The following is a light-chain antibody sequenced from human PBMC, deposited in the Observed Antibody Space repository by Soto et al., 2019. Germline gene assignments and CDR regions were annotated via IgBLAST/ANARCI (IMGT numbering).Light chain of an antibody. J-gene: IGLJ1*01. CDR1: KNDIGVHDF. Sequence: QAVLTQPTSTSAPPRQTVTISCTGTKNDIGVHDFVSWYQHHPGKAPRLIIYEVVQRPSGVPDRFSGSKSGNTASLTVSGLQAADEADYVCKSYAGSNTNVIGSGTKVTVL. CDR3: KSYAGSNTNV. CDR2: EVV. V-gene: IGLV2-8*01.